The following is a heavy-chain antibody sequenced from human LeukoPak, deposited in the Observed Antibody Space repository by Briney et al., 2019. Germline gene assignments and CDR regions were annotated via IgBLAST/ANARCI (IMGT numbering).Heavy chain of an antibody. D-gene: IGHD3-3*01. CDR1: GLPLNRFS. Sequence: GGPQRLSCAPSGLPLNRFSMHGVRKARGKGLEWVSSISSSSCYIYYADSGKGRFTNSRNNAKNSLYLQMNSLRAEDTAVYYCTSDFWSGYSFDYWGQGTLVTVSS. J-gene: IGHJ4*02. CDR3: TSDFWSGYSFDY. CDR2: ISSSSCYI. V-gene: IGHV3-21*01.